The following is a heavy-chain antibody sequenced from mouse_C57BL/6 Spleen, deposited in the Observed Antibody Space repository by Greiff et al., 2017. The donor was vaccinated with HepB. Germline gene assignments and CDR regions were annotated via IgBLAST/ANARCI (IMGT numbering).Heavy chain of an antibody. CDR1: GFSLTSYG. D-gene: IGHD1-1*01. J-gene: IGHJ1*03. CDR2: IWRGGST. V-gene: IGHV2-5*01. CDR3: AKNYGSSYDWYFDV. Sequence: QVQLKESGPGLVQPSQSLSITCTVSGFSLTSYGVHWVRQSPGKGLEWLGVIWRGGSTDYNAAFMTRLSITKDNSKSQVFFKMNSLQADDTAIYYCAKNYGSSYDWYFDVWGTGTTVTVSS.